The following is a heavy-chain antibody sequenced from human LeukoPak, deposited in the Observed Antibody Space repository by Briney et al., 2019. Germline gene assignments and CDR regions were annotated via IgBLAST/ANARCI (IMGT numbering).Heavy chain of an antibody. Sequence: GGSLRLSCVVSGFTFSTSAMSWVRQAPGKGLEWVSGISESGGSTYYADSVKGRFTISRDNSKNTLYLQMNSLRAEDTAVYYCARGGDSSGYYYRFYYFDYWGQGTLVTVSS. V-gene: IGHV3-23*01. CDR2: ISESGGST. CDR3: ARGGDSSGYYYRFYYFDY. D-gene: IGHD3-22*01. J-gene: IGHJ4*02. CDR1: GFTFSTSA.